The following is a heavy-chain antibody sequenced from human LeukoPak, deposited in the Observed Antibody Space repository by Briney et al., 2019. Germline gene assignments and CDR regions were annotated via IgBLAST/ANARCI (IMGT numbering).Heavy chain of an antibody. J-gene: IGHJ4*02. CDR3: VLWGDYYDSSGYYSARYFDY. V-gene: IGHV3-30*03. Sequence: PGGSLRLSCAASGFTFSSYGMHWVRQAPGKGLEWVAVISYDGSNKYYADSVKGRFTISRDNSKNTLYLQMNSLRAEDTAVCYCVLWGDYYDSSGYYSARYFDYWGQGTLVTVSS. CDR1: GFTFSSYG. CDR2: ISYDGSNK. D-gene: IGHD3-22*01.